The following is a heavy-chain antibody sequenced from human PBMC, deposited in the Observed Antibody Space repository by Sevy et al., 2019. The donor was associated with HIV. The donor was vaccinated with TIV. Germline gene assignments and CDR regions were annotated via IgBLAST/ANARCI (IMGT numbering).Heavy chain of an antibody. Sequence: GGSQRLSCAASGFTFSSFGMHWVRQAPGKGLEWVAVIWNDGSNKHYADSVKGRFTISRDNSKNTLYLHMNSLRAEDTAVYYCASLPNNYYDSSGYSGKDAFDIWGQGTMVTVSS. CDR1: GFTFSSFG. J-gene: IGHJ3*02. CDR2: IWNDGSNK. D-gene: IGHD3-22*01. V-gene: IGHV3-33*01. CDR3: ASLPNNYYDSSGYSGKDAFDI.